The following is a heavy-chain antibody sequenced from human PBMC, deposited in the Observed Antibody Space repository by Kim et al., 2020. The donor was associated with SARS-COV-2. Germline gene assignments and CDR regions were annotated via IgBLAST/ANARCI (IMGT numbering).Heavy chain of an antibody. CDR1: GYSFTSYW. Sequence: GESLKISCKGSGYSFTSYWIGWVRQMPGKGLEWMGIIYPGDSDTRYSPSFQGQVTISADKSISTAYLQWSSLKASDTAMYYCAAGPRYDSSGYLTYFDYWGQGTLVTVSS. V-gene: IGHV5-51*01. CDR2: IYPGDSDT. J-gene: IGHJ4*02. CDR3: AAGPRYDSSGYLTYFDY. D-gene: IGHD3-22*01.